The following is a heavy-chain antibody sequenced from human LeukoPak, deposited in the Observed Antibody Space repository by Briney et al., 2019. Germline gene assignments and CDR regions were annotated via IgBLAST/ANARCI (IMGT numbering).Heavy chain of an antibody. CDR3: ASSSGSLGSLNAFDI. V-gene: IGHV1-69*05. Sequence: ASVTVSFKASGGTFSSYAISWVRQAPGQGLEWMGGIIPIFGTANYAQKFQGRVTITTDESTSTAYMELSSLRSEDTAVYYCASSSGSLGSLNAFDIWGQGTMVTVSS. D-gene: IGHD1-26*01. CDR1: GGTFSSYA. CDR2: IIPIFGTA. J-gene: IGHJ3*02.